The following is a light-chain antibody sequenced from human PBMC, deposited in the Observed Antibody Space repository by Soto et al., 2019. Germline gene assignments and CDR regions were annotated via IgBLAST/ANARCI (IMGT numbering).Light chain of an antibody. J-gene: IGLJ1*01. CDR3: QSYDSSLSGYV. Sequence: QSVLTQPPSASGTPGQSVTISCSGNSSNIGSNFVYWYQQFPGTAPKLLIYGNSNRPSGVPDRFSGSKSGTSASLAITGLQAEDEADYYCQSYDSSLSGYVFGTGTKLTVL. CDR2: GNS. V-gene: IGLV1-40*01. CDR1: SSNIGSNF.